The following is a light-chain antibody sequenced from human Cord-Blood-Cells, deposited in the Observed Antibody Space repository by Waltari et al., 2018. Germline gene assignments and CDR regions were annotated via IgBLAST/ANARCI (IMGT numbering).Light chain of an antibody. CDR2: DAS. V-gene: IGKV1-33*01. Sequence: DIQMTQSPSSLSASVGDRVTITCQASQDISNYLNWYQQKPGKAPKLLIYDASNLETGVPSRFSGSGSGTDFTFTISSRQPEDMATYYCQQYDNLPLTFGPGTKVDIK. CDR1: QDISNY. CDR3: QQYDNLPLT. J-gene: IGKJ3*01.